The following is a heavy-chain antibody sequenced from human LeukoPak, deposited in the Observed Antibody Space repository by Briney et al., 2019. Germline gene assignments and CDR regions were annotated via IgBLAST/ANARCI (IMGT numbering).Heavy chain of an antibody. Sequence: ASVKVSCKASGYSFTGYYLHWVRQAPGQGLEWMGWINSNSGDTNYAQKFQGRVTMTRDTSISTAYMELSRLRSDDTAVYYCARDPRIAAAGTYYYYYGMDVWGQGTTVTVSS. J-gene: IGHJ6*02. D-gene: IGHD6-13*01. CDR1: GYSFTGYY. CDR3: ARDPRIAAAGTYYYYYGMDV. V-gene: IGHV1-2*02. CDR2: INSNSGDT.